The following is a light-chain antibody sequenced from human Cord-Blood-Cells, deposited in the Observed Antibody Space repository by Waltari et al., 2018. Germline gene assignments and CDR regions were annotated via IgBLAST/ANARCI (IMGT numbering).Light chain of an antibody. CDR2: DVS. CDR1: RCDVSGYNY. V-gene: IGLV2-14*01. J-gene: IGLJ2*01. Sequence: QSALTQPGSVYGPPGQSSTTPCTATRCDVSGYNYAYGDQQTPGKAPKLMIYDVSKRPSGVSNRFSGSKSGTSASLAISGLQSEDEADYYCAAWDDSLNGHVVFGGGTKLTVL. CDR3: AAWDDSLNGHVV.